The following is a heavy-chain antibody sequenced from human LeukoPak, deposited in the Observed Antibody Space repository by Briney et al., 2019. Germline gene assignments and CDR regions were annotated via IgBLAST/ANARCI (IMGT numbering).Heavy chain of an antibody. CDR1: GGSFSGYY. J-gene: IGHJ5*02. Sequence: PSETLSLTCAVYGGSFSGYYWSWIRQPPGKGLEWIGEINHSGSTNYNPSLKSRVTISVDTSKNQFSLKLSSVTAADTAVYYCARGRTSVGTSSNNWFDPWGQGTLVTVSS. CDR3: ARGRTSVGTSSNNWFDP. D-gene: IGHD2-21*02. V-gene: IGHV4-34*01. CDR2: INHSGST.